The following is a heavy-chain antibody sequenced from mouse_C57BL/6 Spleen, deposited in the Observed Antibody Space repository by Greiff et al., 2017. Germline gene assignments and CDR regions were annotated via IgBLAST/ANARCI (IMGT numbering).Heavy chain of an antibody. Sequence: EVQLQESGPGLVKPSQSLSLTCSVTGYSITSGYYWNWIRQFPGNKLEWMGYISYDGSNNYNPSLKNRISITRDTSKNQFFLKLNSVTTEDTATYYCASPAQALYYAMDYWGQGTSVTVSS. CDR2: ISYDGSN. CDR3: ASPAQALYYAMDY. V-gene: IGHV3-6*01. J-gene: IGHJ4*01. CDR1: GYSITSGYY. D-gene: IGHD3-2*02.